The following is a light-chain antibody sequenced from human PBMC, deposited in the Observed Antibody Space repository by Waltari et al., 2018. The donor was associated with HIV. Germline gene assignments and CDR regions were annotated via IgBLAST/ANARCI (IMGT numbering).Light chain of an antibody. CDR3: SSYTSSSTLL. J-gene: IGLJ2*01. V-gene: IGLV2-18*02. CDR2: EVS. CDR1: SSDVGGYNR. Sequence: QSALPQPPSVSGSPGQSVTISCTGTSSDVGGYNRVSSYQHQPPGTAPKLMIYEVSNRPSGVPDRFSGSKSGNTASLTISGLQAEDEADYYCSSYTSSSTLLFGGGTKLTVL.